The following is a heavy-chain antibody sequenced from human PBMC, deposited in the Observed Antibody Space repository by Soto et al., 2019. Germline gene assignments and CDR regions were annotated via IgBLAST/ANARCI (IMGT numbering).Heavy chain of an antibody. CDR3: AKDNRLRYDHDSSGLY. J-gene: IGHJ4*02. Sequence: PGGSLRLSCAASGFTFSSYGMHWVRQAPGKGLEWVAVISYDGSNKYYADSVKGRFTISRDNSKNTLYLQMNSLRAEDTAVYYCAKDNRLRYDHDSSGLYWGQGTLVTVSS. D-gene: IGHD3-22*01. V-gene: IGHV3-30*18. CDR2: ISYDGSNK. CDR1: GFTFSSYG.